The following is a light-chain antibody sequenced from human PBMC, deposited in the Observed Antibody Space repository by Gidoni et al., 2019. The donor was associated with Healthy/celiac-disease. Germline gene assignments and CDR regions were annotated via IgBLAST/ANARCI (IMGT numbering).Light chain of an antibody. CDR1: QSVSSY. CDR3: QQRSNWPIT. J-gene: IGKJ5*01. V-gene: IGKV3-11*01. CDR2: DAS. Sequence: EIVLTQSPATLSLSPGDRATLSCRASQSVSSYLAWYQQKPGQAPRRLIYDASNRATGIPARFSGSGSGTDFTLTISSLEPEDFAVYYCQQRSNWPITFGQGTRLEIK.